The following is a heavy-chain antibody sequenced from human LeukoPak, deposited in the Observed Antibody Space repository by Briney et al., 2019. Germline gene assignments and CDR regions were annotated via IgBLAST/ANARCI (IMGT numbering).Heavy chain of an antibody. CDR2: IYTSGST. CDR1: GGSISSGSYY. D-gene: IGHD3-22*01. J-gene: IGHJ4*02. CDR3: ARESSSGWGTHYDSSGYYDGVWDH. V-gene: IGHV4-61*02. Sequence: SETLSLTCTVSGGSISSGSYYWSWIRQPAGKGLEWIVRIYTSGSTNYNPSLKSRVTISVDTSKNQFSLTLSSVTAADTAVYYCARESSSGWGTHYDSSGYYDGVWDHWGQGTLVTVSS.